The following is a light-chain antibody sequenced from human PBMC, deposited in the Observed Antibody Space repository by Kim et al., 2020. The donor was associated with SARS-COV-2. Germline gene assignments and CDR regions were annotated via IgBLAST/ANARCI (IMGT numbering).Light chain of an antibody. CDR1: QTISSY. CDR2: TAS. CDR3: QQSYRTWT. J-gene: IGKJ1*01. V-gene: IGKV1-39*01. Sequence: DIQMTQSPSSLSAFVGDRVTITCRASQTISSYVNWYQQKPGKAPKLLIYTASHLQDGVPSRFSGSGSGTDFTLTISSLQPEDFATYYCQQSYRTWTFGQGTKVEIK.